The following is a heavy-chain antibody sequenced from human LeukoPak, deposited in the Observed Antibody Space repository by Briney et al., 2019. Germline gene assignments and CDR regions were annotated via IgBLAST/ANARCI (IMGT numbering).Heavy chain of an antibody. CDR2: ISGSGGST. CDR1: GFTFSSYA. Sequence: GGSLRLSCAASGFTFSSYAMSWVRQAPGKGLEWVSAISGSGGSTYYADSVKGRFTISRDNSKNTLYLQMNSLRAEDTAVYYCAKDQNYYDSSGSFDYWGQGTLVTVSS. V-gene: IGHV3-23*01. J-gene: IGHJ4*02. D-gene: IGHD3-22*01. CDR3: AKDQNYYDSSGSFDY.